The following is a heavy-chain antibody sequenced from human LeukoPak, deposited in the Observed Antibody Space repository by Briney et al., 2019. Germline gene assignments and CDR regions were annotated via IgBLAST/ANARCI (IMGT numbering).Heavy chain of an antibody. D-gene: IGHD4-11*01. CDR2: ISSSSSTI. J-gene: IGHJ4*02. V-gene: IGHV3-48*04. Sequence: EGSLRLSCAASGFTFSSYSMNWVRQAPGKGLEWVSYISSSSSTIYYADSVKGRFTISRDNAKNSLYLQMNSLRAEDTAVYYCARVYSSYALDYWGQGTLVTVSS. CDR3: ARVYSSYALDY. CDR1: GFTFSSYS.